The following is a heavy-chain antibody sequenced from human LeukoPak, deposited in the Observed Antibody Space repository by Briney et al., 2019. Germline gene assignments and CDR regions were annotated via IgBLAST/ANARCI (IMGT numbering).Heavy chain of an antibody. CDR2: IIGSGDTT. CDR3: AKWSDY. V-gene: IGHV3-23*01. CDR1: GFTFSNYA. Sequence: GSLRLSCVVSGFTFSNYAMRWVRQAPGKGLEWVSAIIGSGDTTYYADSVKGRFTISRDNSKNTLYLQMNSLRAEDTAVYYCAKWSDYWGQGTLVTVSS. J-gene: IGHJ4*02.